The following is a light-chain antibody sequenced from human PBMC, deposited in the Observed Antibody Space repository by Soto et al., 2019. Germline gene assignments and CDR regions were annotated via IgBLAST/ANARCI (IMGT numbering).Light chain of an antibody. V-gene: IGLV1-47*01. J-gene: IGLJ3*02. CDR3: AAWDDSLSGNWV. CDR1: SSNIGSNH. CDR2: RNN. Sequence: QSVLTQPPSASGTPGQRVTISCSGSSSNIGSNHVYWYQQLPGTAPKLLIYRNNQRPSGVPDRFSGSKSGTSASLAISGHRSEHEADYYCAAWDDSLSGNWVFGGGTKLTVL.